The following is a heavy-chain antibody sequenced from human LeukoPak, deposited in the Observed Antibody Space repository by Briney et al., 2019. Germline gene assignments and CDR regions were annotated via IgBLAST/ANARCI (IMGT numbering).Heavy chain of an antibody. CDR3: ARGGTVTNFGY. J-gene: IGHJ4*02. D-gene: IGHD4-17*01. V-gene: IGHV4-59*01. CDR2: VYYSGST. Sequence: SETLSLTCTVSGGSISSYYWSWVRQPPGKGLEWIGYVYYSGSTNYNPSLKSRVTISLDMSKNQFPLKLSSVTAADTAVYYCARGGTVTNFGYWGQGTLVTVSS. CDR1: GGSISSYY.